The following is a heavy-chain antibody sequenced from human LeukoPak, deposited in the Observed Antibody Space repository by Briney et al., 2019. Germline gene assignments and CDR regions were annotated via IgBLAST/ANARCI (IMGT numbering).Heavy chain of an antibody. Sequence: NPSETLSLTCTVSGGSISSDHYYWSWIRQPAGKGLEWIGRVYISGSTNYNPSLRSRVTISVDTSKDQFSLKLSSVTAADTAVYYCARHKGIAVALFDYWGQGTLVTVSS. J-gene: IGHJ4*02. CDR3: ARHKGIAVALFDY. V-gene: IGHV4-61*02. D-gene: IGHD6-19*01. CDR2: VYISGST. CDR1: GGSISSDHYY.